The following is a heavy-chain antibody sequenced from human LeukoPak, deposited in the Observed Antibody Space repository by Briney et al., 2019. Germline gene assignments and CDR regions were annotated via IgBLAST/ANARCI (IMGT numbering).Heavy chain of an antibody. CDR2: INHSGST. Sequence: SETLSLTCAVYGVSFSGYYWSWIRQPPGKGLEWIGEINHSGSTNYNPSLKSRVTISVDTSKNQFSLKLSSVTAADTAVYYCARSAPGGDGPHSEDAFDIWGQGTMVTVSS. CDR1: GVSFSGYY. D-gene: IGHD3-10*01. J-gene: IGHJ3*02. V-gene: IGHV4-34*01. CDR3: ARSAPGGDGPHSEDAFDI.